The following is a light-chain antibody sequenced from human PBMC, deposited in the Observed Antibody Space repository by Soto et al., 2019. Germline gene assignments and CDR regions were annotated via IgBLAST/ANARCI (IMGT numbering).Light chain of an antibody. J-gene: IGKJ2*01. CDR1: QSVDSSY. CDR2: GAS. Sequence: ESVLTQSPGTLSLSPGERATLSCRASQSVDSSYLAWYQQERGQAPRLLIYGASSRATGIPDRFSGSGSGADFTLTISGLEPEDVVMYYCQQYSSSSRYTFGQGTKLDFK. CDR3: QQYSSSSRYT. V-gene: IGKV3-20*01.